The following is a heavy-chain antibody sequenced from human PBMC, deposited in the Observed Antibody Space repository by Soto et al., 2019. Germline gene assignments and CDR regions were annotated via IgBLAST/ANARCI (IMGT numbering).Heavy chain of an antibody. J-gene: IGHJ3*02. CDR2: ISAYNGNA. CDR3: ARDVPATDAFDI. D-gene: IGHD2-2*01. Sequence: GASVKVSCKASGYTFTSYGISWVRQAPGQGIEWMGWISAYNGNANYAQKLQGRVTMTTDTSTSTAYMELRSLRSDDTAVYYCARDVPATDAFDIWGQGTMVTFSS. CDR1: GYTFTSYG. V-gene: IGHV1-18*01.